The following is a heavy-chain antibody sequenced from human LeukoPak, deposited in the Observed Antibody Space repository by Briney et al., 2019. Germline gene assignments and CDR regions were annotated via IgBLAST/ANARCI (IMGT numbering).Heavy chain of an antibody. CDR3: ARDHQLTYYDFWSGSNDY. CDR1: EFTFSSYW. CDR2: ISSSSSYI. D-gene: IGHD3-3*01. Sequence: GGSLRLSCEASEFTFSSYWMHWVRQAPGKGLEWVSSISSSSSYIYYADSVKGRFTISRDNAKNSLYLQMNSLRAEDTAVYYCARDHQLTYYDFWSGSNDYWGQGTLVTVPS. J-gene: IGHJ4*02. V-gene: IGHV3-21*01.